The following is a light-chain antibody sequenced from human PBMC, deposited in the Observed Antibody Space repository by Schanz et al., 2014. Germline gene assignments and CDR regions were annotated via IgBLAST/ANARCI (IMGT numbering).Light chain of an antibody. CDR1: QTITPSS. CDR2: GAS. Sequence: EIVLTQSPGTLSLSPGEGATLSCRASQTITPSSLAWYQQKPGQAPRLLIYGASNRATGIPDRFSGSGSGTDFTLTISRLEPEDFAVYYCQQYGSSPPMYTFGQGTKLEIK. J-gene: IGKJ2*01. CDR3: QQYGSSPPMYT. V-gene: IGKV3-20*01.